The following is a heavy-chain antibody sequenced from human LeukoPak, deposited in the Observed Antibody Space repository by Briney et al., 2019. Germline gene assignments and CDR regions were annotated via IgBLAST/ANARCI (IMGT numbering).Heavy chain of an antibody. V-gene: IGHV3-23*01. CDR3: AKDPMTTVTTLSY. CDR1: GFTFSNSA. CDR2: ISGSGGST. D-gene: IGHD4-17*01. J-gene: IGHJ4*02. Sequence: GGSLRLSCAASGFTFSNSAMSWVRQAPGKGLEWVSAISGSGGSTYYADSVKGRFTISRDNSKNTLYLQMNSLRAEDTAVYYCAKDPMTTVTTLSYWGQGTLVTVSS.